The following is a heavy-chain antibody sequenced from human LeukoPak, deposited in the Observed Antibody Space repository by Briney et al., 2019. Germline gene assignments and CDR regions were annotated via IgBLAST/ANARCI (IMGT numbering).Heavy chain of an antibody. CDR1: GFTFSDYS. J-gene: IGHJ4*02. CDR2: IGIDSGKT. CDR3: AGDYKYAFDN. Sequence: GGSLRLSCAASGFTFSDYSMSWVRQAPGKGLEWISYIGIDSGKTNYADSVKGRFTISGDKAKNSLYLQMNSLRVEDTAVYYCAGDYKYAFDNWGQGTLVTVSS. D-gene: IGHD5-24*01. V-gene: IGHV3-11*06.